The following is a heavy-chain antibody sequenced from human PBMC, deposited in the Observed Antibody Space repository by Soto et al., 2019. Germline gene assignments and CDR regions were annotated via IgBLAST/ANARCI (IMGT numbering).Heavy chain of an antibody. CDR3: ATQVVVTAIPRVAIDY. CDR2: IIPIFGTA. J-gene: IGHJ4*02. Sequence: SVKVSCKASGGTFSSYAISWVRQAPGQGLEWMGGIIPIFGTANYAQKFQGRVTITADESTSTAYMELSSLRSEDTAVYYCATQVVVTAIPRVAIDYWGQGTLVTVSS. CDR1: GGTFSSYA. V-gene: IGHV1-69*13. D-gene: IGHD2-21*02.